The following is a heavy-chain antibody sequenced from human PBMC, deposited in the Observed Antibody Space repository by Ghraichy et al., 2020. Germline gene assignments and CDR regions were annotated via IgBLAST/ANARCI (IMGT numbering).Heavy chain of an antibody. CDR2: ITSSSSYI. D-gene: IGHD2-15*01. J-gene: IGHJ3*02. CDR1: GFTFISYT. Sequence: GGSLRLSCAASGFTFISYTMSWVRQAPGKGLEWVSSITSSSSYIFYADSVKGRFTISRDNGKNSLYLQMNSLRADDTAVYYCARDIGYCSGGRCFADAFDIWGQGTMVTVSS. CDR3: ARDIGYCSGGRCFADAFDI. V-gene: IGHV3-21*01.